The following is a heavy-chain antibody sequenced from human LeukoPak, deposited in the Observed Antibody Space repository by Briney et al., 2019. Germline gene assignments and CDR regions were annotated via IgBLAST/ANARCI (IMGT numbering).Heavy chain of an antibody. CDR2: IYYSGST. D-gene: IGHD5-18*01. CDR3: ARQGLQLWFGRYYSYMDV. CDR1: GGSFSGYY. V-gene: IGHV4-34*01. J-gene: IGHJ6*03. Sequence: PSETLSLTCAVYGGSFSGYYWGWIRQPPGKRLEWIGNIYYSGSTYYNPSLKSRVTISVDTSKNQFSLKLTSVTAADTAVYYCARQGLQLWFGRYYSYMDVWGKGTTVTVSS.